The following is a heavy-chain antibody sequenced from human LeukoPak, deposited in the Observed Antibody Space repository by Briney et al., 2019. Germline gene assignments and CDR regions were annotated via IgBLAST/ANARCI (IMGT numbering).Heavy chain of an antibody. CDR1: GFTFSSYS. CDR2: ISSSSSYI. V-gene: IGHV3-21*01. J-gene: IGHJ3*02. Sequence: PGGSLRLSCAASGFTFSSYSMNWVRQAPGKGLEWVSSISSSSSYIYYADSVKGRFTISRDNSKNTLYLQMNSLRAEDTAVYYCARESYGAFDIWGQGTMVTVSS. CDR3: ARESYGAFDI. D-gene: IGHD3-10*01.